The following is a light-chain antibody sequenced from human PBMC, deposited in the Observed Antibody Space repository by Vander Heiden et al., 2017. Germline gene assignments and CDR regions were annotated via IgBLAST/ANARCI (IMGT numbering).Light chain of an antibody. Sequence: DVQMTQSPSTLSASVGDRVTITCRASQSISSWLTWYQQKPGKAPKLLIYDASTLQSGVPSSFSGSGSGTEFTLTISSLQPDDLATYYCQQYNSNPYTFGQGTKLEIK. CDR1: QSISSW. J-gene: IGKJ2*01. CDR3: QQYNSNPYT. V-gene: IGKV1-5*01. CDR2: DAS.